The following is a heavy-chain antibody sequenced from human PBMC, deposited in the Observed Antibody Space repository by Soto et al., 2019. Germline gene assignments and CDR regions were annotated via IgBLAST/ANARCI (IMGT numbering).Heavy chain of an antibody. J-gene: IGHJ6*02. V-gene: IGHV1-3*01. CDR3: GRSVVGATGEILYNAMDV. D-gene: IGHD1-26*01. CDR2: INPASGHT. Sequence: QVQLVQSGAEVKKPGASVKVSCKASGYTFTTYALHWVRKAPGQRPEWMGWINPASGHTKYSKKCQDRVTITRDTSASTGYMELSSLRSEDTSVYYCGRSVVGATGEILYNAMDVWGQGTTVTVSS. CDR1: GYTFTTYA.